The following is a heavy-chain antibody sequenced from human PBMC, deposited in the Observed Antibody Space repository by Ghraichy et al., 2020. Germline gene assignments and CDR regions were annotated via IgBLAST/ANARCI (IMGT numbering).Heavy chain of an antibody. CDR1: GYTFTSYG. J-gene: IGHJ6*02. CDR3: ARVRADYDFWSGYYTGHPLYYYYGMDV. D-gene: IGHD3-3*01. V-gene: IGHV1-18*04. Sequence: ASVKVSCKASGYTFTSYGISWVRQAPGQGLEWMGWISAYNGNTNYAQKLQGRVTMTTDTSTSSAYMELRSLRSDDTAVYYCARVRADYDFWSGYYTGHPLYYYYGMDVWGQGTTVTVSS. CDR2: ISAYNGNT.